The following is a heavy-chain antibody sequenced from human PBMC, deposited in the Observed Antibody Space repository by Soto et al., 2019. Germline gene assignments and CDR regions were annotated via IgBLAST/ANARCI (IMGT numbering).Heavy chain of an antibody. J-gene: IGHJ4*02. CDR1: GITFSSYA. CDR2: ISGSGGST. V-gene: IGHV3-23*01. D-gene: IGHD3-9*01. CDR3: ARGRYLDILTGVFDY. Sequence: GGSLRLSCAASGITFSSYAMSWVRQAPGKGLEWVAGISGSGGSTYFANSVKGRFTISRDNSKNTLYLQLNSLRAEDTAVYYCARGRYLDILTGVFDYWGQGTMVTVSS.